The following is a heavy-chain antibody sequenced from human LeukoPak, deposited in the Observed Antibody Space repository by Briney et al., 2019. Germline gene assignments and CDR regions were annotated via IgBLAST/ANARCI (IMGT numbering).Heavy chain of an antibody. CDR3: AKSWSAITIFGWGFDY. Sequence: GGSLRLSCAASGFTFSSYAMSWVRQAPGKGLEWVSAISGSGGSTYYADSVKGRFTISRDNSKNTLYLQMNSLRAEDTAVYYCAKSWSAITIFGWGFDYWGQGTLVTVSS. D-gene: IGHD3-3*01. V-gene: IGHV3-23*01. CDR1: GFTFSSYA. CDR2: ISGSGGST. J-gene: IGHJ4*02.